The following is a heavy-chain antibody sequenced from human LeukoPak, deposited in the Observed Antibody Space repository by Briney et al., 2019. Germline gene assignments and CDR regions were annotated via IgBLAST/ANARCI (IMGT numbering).Heavy chain of an antibody. CDR1: GFTFSSYA. D-gene: IGHD1-26*01. Sequence: GGSLRLSCAASGFTFSSYAMSWVRQAPGKGLVWVSRINEDGSTTNYADSVKGRSTIFRDNAKNTLYLQMNSLRAEDTAVYYCVRDLGGRSGHRGQGTLVTVSS. V-gene: IGHV3-74*01. CDR2: INEDGSTT. J-gene: IGHJ4*02. CDR3: VRDLGGRSGH.